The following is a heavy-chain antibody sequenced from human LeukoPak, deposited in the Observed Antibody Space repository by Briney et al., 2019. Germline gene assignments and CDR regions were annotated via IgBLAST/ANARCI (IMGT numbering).Heavy chain of an antibody. J-gene: IGHJ4*02. CDR1: GFTFTSSA. CDR2: IVVGSGNT. D-gene: IGHD3-10*01. CDR3: AAVGPNYYGSGSADY. V-gene: IGHV1-58*01. Sequence: VASVKVSCKASGFTFTSSAVQWVRQARGQRLEWIGWIVVGSGNTNYAQKFQERVAITRDMSTSTAYMELSSLRSEDTAVYYCAAVGPNYYGSGSADYWGQGTLVTVSS.